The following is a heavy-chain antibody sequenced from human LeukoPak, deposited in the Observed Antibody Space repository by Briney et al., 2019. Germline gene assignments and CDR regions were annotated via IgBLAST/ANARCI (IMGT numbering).Heavy chain of an antibody. CDR1: AGSISGYY. CDR2: IYYSGRT. J-gene: IGHJ4*02. V-gene: IGHV4-59*01. Sequence: SETLSLTCTVSAGSISGYYWTWIRQPPGKGLEWLGHIYYSGRTKYNPSLTSRVTISLDTSKNQFSLVLSSVTAADTAVYYCARSVAVPGTEIDFWGQGTLVTVSS. D-gene: IGHD6-19*01. CDR3: ARSVAVPGTEIDF.